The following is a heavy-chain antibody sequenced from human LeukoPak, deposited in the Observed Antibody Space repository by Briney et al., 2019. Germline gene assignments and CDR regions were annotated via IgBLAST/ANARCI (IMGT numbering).Heavy chain of an antibody. CDR2: IKQDGSEK. CDR3: AKDGSGGRHFDY. D-gene: IGHD2-15*01. V-gene: IGHV3-7*01. Sequence: PGGSLRLSCAASGFTFSSYWMSWVRQAPGKGLEWVANIKQDGSEKYYVDSVKGRFTISRDNAKNSLYLQMNSLRAEDAAVYYCAKDGSGGRHFDYWGQGTLVTVSS. CDR1: GFTFSSYW. J-gene: IGHJ4*02.